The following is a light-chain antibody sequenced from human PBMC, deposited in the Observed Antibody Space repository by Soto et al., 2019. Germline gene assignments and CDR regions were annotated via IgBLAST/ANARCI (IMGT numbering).Light chain of an antibody. Sequence: QSVLTQPASVSGSPGQSITISCTGTSSDVGSYNYVSWYQQHPGKAPKVLIYDVSNRPSGVSDRFSGSKSGNTASLTISGLQAEDEADYYCSPYTGSNTMVLGGGTKLTVL. V-gene: IGLV2-14*01. CDR2: DVS. CDR1: SSDVGSYNY. J-gene: IGLJ2*01. CDR3: SPYTGSNTMV.